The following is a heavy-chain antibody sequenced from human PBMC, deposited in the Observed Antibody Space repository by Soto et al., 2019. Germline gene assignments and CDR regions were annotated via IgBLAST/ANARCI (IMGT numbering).Heavy chain of an antibody. CDR3: ASYRDGNNWGIFDY. CDR1: GGSVSSGSYY. J-gene: IGHJ4*02. CDR2: IYSSGST. V-gene: IGHV4-61*01. Sequence: PSETLSLTCTVSGGSVSSGSYYWSWIRQPPGKGLEWIGYIYSSGSTSYNPSLKSRVTISVDTSKNQFSLKLSSVTAADTAVYYCASYRDGNNWGIFDYWGQGTLVTVSS. D-gene: IGHD3-16*01.